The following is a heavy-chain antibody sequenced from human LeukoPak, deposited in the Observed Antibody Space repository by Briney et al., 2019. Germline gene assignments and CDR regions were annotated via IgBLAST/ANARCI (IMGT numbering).Heavy chain of an antibody. D-gene: IGHD1-26*01. J-gene: IGHJ4*02. CDR3: TTSIVGTTAY. V-gene: IGHV3-15*01. CDR1: GFNFTNAW. CDR2: IKSETDDGTI. Sequence: GGSLRLSCAASGFNFTNAWMTWVRQAPGKGLEWVGRIKSETDDGTIHYGAPVKGRFIISRDDSKNTVGLQMNSLKTEDTGVYYCTTSIVGTTAYWGQGTLVIVSS.